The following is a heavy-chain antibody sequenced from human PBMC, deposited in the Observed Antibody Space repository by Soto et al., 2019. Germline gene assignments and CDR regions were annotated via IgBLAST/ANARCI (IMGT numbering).Heavy chain of an antibody. D-gene: IGHD6-13*01. Sequence: EVKLLESGGGLVQPGGSLRLSCAASGFTFSTYVMTWVRQAPGKGLEWVSSISGSVGSTYYADSVKGRFIISRDNSKNTLYLQMNSLRAEDTAVYYCAKDGTYSRNWTYYFEYWGQGTLVTVSS. CDR1: GFTFSTYV. CDR2: ISGSVGST. J-gene: IGHJ4*02. V-gene: IGHV3-23*01. CDR3: AKDGTYSRNWTYYFEY.